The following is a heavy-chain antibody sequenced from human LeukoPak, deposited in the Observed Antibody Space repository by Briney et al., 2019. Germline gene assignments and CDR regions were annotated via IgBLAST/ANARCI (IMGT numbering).Heavy chain of an antibody. CDR1: GYTFTGYY. V-gene: IGHV1-2*02. CDR2: INPNSGGT. J-gene: IGHJ4*02. Sequence: GASVKVSCKASGYTFTGYYMHWVRQAPGQGLEWMGWINPNSGGTNYAQKFQGRVTMTRDTSISTAYMELSRLRSDYTAVYYCAREIKFGNYYFDYWGQGTLVTVSS. D-gene: IGHD3-16*01. CDR3: AREIKFGNYYFDY.